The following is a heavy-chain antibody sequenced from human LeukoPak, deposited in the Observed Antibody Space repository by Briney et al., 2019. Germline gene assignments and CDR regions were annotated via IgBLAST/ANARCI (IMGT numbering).Heavy chain of an antibody. CDR2: INPNSGGT. J-gene: IGHJ5*02. D-gene: IGHD3-10*01. Sequence: ASVKVSCKASGYTFTGYYMHWVRQAPGQGLEWMGWINPNSGGTNHAQKFQGRVTMTRDTSISTAYMELSRLRSDDTAVYYCARSRELLWFGELSAHFDPWGQGTLVTVSS. V-gene: IGHV1-2*02. CDR1: GYTFTGYY. CDR3: ARSRELLWFGELSAHFDP.